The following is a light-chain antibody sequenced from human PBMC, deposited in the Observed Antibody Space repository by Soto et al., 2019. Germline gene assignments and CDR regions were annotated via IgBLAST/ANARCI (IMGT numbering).Light chain of an antibody. CDR3: SSYAGSSNV. Sequence: QSVLTQPRSVSGSPGQSVTISCTGTNSDVGGYNYVSWYQQHPGKAPKLMIYDATKRPSGVPNRFSGSKSGNTASLTVSGLQAEDEADYYCSSYAGSSNVFGTGTKV. CDR2: DAT. CDR1: NSDVGGYNY. J-gene: IGLJ1*01. V-gene: IGLV2-11*01.